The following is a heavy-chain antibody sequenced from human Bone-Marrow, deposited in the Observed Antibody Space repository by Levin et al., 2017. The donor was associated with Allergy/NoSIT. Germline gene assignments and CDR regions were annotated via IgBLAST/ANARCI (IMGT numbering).Heavy chain of an antibody. D-gene: IGHD5-24*01. Sequence: GESLKISCAASGFTFLSYTMAWVRQAPGKGLEWVSSISSSSRHIYYADSLKGRFTISRDNAKNSLYLQMSSLRVEDTAVYYCARGLRGMATITGVHSWGHGTLVTVSS. CDR1: GFTFLSYT. CDR2: ISSSSRHI. CDR3: ARGLRGMATITGVHS. J-gene: IGHJ5*01. V-gene: IGHV3-21*01.